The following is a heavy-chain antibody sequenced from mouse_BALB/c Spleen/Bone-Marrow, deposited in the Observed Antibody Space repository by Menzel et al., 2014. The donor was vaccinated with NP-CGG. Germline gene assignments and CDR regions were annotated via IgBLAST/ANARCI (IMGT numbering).Heavy chain of an antibody. V-gene: IGHV3-8*02. CDR1: GDSITSSY. Sequence: VQLQQSGPSLVKPSQTLSLTCSVTGDSITSSYWNWIRKFPGNKLEYMGYISYSGNAYYNPSLKSRISLTRDTSKNQYYLQLNSVTTEDTATYFCAGGNGYHFDYWGQGTTLTVSS. J-gene: IGHJ2*01. D-gene: IGHD1-2*01. CDR2: ISYSGNA. CDR3: AGGNGYHFDY.